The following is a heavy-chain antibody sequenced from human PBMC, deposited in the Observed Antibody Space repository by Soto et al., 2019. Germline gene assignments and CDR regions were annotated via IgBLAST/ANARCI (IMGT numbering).Heavy chain of an antibody. CDR1: GFTFSSYS. D-gene: IGHD2-8*01. Sequence: GGSLRLSCAASGFTFSSYSMNWVRQAPGKGLEWVSSISSSSYIYYADSVKGRFTISRDNAKNSLYLQMNSLRAEDTAVYYCATSTLGYCTNGVCANNWFDPWGQGTLVTVSS. CDR3: ATSTLGYCTNGVCANNWFDP. CDR2: ISSSSYI. V-gene: IGHV3-21*01. J-gene: IGHJ5*02.